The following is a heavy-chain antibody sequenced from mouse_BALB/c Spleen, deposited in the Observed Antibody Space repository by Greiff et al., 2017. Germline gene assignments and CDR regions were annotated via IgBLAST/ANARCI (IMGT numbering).Heavy chain of an antibody. CDR2: INSNGGST. Sequence: EVQRVESGGGLVQPGGSLKLSCAASGFTFSSYGMSWVRQTPDKRRELVATINSNGGSTYYPDSVKGRFTISRDNAKNTLYLQMSSLKSEDTAMYYCAREFYAMDYWGQGTSVTVSS. V-gene: IGHV5-6-3*01. CDR1: GFTFSSYG. CDR3: AREFYAMDY. J-gene: IGHJ4*01.